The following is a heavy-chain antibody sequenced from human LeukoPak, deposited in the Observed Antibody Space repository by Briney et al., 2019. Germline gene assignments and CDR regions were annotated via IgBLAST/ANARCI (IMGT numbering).Heavy chain of an antibody. CDR2: IKQDGSEK. J-gene: IGHJ4*02. V-gene: IGHV3-7*04. Sequence: ESLRLSCAASGFTFSSYWMSWVRQAPGKGLEWVANIKQDGSEKYYVDSVKGRFTISRDNAKNSLYLQMNSLRAEDTAVYYCARDLRSTSCYDYWGQGTLVTVPS. CDR1: GFTFSSYW. D-gene: IGHD2-2*01. CDR3: ARDLRSTSCYDY.